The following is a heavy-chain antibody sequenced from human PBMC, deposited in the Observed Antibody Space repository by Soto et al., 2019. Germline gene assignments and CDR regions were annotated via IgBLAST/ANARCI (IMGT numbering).Heavy chain of an antibody. Sequence: GGSLRFSCAASGLTFSDRYMDWVRQAPGKGLEWVGRIRKKTDSYTTEYAASVKGRFIISRDDSTNSLYLQMSSLKTEDTAVYYCTTVTTVDYYFDYWGQGTLVTVSS. CDR1: GLTFSDRY. CDR2: IRKKTDSYTT. V-gene: IGHV3-72*01. CDR3: TTVTTVDYYFDY. D-gene: IGHD4-17*01. J-gene: IGHJ4*02.